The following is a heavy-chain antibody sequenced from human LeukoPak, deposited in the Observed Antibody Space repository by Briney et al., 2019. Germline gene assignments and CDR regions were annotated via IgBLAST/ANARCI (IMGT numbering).Heavy chain of an antibody. CDR3: ARARGYSGSYWGDAFDI. D-gene: IGHD1-26*01. J-gene: IGHJ3*02. V-gene: IGHV4-61*02. CDR1: GGSISSGSYY. CDR2: IYTSGST. Sequence: SETLSFTCTVSGGSISSGSYYWSWIRQPAGKGLEWIGRIYTSGSTNYNPSLKSRVTISVDTSKNQFSLKLSSVTAADTAVYYCARARGYSGSYWGDAFDIWGQGTMVTVSS.